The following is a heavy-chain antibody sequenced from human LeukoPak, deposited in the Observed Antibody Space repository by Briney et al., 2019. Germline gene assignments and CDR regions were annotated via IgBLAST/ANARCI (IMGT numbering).Heavy chain of an antibody. CDR1: GYVFSGHY. D-gene: IGHD2-21*01. J-gene: IGHJ5*02. CDR2: INPASGGT. V-gene: IGHV1-2*02. CDR3: ARVLFPSGPTHCFDP. Sequence: ASVKVSCKASGYVFSGHYIQWVRQAPGQGLEWMGWINPASGGTNNAQKFHGRVTMTTDKSISTLYMELNSLRSDDTAVYYCARVLFPSGPTHCFDPWGQGTLVTVSS.